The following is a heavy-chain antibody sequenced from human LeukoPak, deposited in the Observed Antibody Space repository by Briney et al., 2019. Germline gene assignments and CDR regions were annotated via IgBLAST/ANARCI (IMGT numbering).Heavy chain of an antibody. V-gene: IGHV1-2*02. Sequence: ASVKVSCKASGYTFTGYYIHWARQAPGQGLEWMGWITPNSGGTNYAQKFQGRVTMTRDTSISTVYMELSRLRSDDTAVYYCARDRTDYYDSNAYYPNWFDPWGQGTLVTVSS. J-gene: IGHJ5*02. CDR3: ARDRTDYYDSNAYYPNWFDP. CDR1: GYTFTGYY. D-gene: IGHD3-22*01. CDR2: ITPNSGGT.